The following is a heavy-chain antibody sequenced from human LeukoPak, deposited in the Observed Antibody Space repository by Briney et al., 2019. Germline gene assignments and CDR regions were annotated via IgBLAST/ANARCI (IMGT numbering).Heavy chain of an antibody. V-gene: IGHV3-74*01. CDR2: IQNDGIST. CDR3: GKGAEYDNSGLIDY. Sequence: GGSLRLSCAASRFSIRSFGMAWVRQVPGKGLVWVSRIQNDGISTTYADSVKGRFTISRDNAKNTLYLQMINLRDEDTAVYYCGKGAEYDNSGLIDYWGQGTLVTVSS. J-gene: IGHJ4*02. CDR1: RFSIRSFG. D-gene: IGHD3-22*01.